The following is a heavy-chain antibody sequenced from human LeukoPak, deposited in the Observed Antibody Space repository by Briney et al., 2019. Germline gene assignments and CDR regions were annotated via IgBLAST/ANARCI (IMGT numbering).Heavy chain of an antibody. Sequence: PGRSLRLSRAASGFTFSSYGMHWVRQAPGKGLEWVAVISYDGSNKYYADSVKGRFTISRDNAKKSVYLEVNSLRVEDTAVYYCARRNLFDYWGQGTVVTVSS. CDR1: GFTFSSYG. CDR3: ARRNLFDY. V-gene: IGHV3-30*03. CDR2: ISYDGSNK. D-gene: IGHD1-14*01. J-gene: IGHJ4*02.